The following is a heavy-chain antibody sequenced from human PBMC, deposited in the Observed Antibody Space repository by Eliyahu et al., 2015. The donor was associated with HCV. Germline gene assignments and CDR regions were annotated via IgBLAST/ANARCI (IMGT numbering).Heavy chain of an antibody. Sequence: QVQLQQWGAGLLXPSETLSLTCAVYGGSFSGYYWSWIRQPPGKGLEWIGEINHSGSTNYNPSLKSRVTISVDTSKNQFSLKLSSVTAADTAVYYCARFGRGYALRNWFDPWGQGTLVTVSS. D-gene: IGHD3-16*01. J-gene: IGHJ5*02. CDR2: INHSGST. V-gene: IGHV4-34*01. CDR3: ARFGRGYALRNWFDP. CDR1: GGSFSGYY.